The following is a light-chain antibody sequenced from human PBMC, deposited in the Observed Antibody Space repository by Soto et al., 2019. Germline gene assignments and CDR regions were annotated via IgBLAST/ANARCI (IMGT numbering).Light chain of an antibody. J-gene: IGLJ1*01. Sequence: QSVLTQPAPVSGSPGQSITNSCTGTSRDVGGYNYVSWYQQLPGKAPKLMIYEVSDRPSGVSIRFSGSQSGNTASLTISGLRAEDEADYYCKSYTSTSTSYVFGTGTEVTVL. V-gene: IGLV2-14*01. CDR2: EVS. CDR1: SRDVGGYNY. CDR3: KSYTSTSTSYV.